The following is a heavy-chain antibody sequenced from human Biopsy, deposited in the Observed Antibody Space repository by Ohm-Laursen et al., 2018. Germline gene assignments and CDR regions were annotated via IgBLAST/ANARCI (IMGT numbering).Heavy chain of an antibody. CDR3: ARDLYDFCGGCPFDP. V-gene: IGHV3-48*03. CDR2: ISSSNTI. CDR1: GFTFSNYE. J-gene: IGHJ5*02. Sequence: SLRLSCAASGFTFSNYEMNWVRQAPGKGLEWVSYISSSNTIYYAVPVKGRFTISRDNSKNTLYLQMTSLRAEDTAMYYCARDLYDFCGGCPFDPWGQGTLVTVS. D-gene: IGHD3-3*01.